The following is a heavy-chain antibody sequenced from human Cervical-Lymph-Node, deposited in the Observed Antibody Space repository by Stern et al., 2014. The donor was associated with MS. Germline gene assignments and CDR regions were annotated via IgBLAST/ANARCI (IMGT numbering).Heavy chain of an antibody. CDR1: GGTFNTNV. CDR2: IIPIFGTA. J-gene: IGHJ4*02. V-gene: IGHV1-69*01. D-gene: IGHD6-6*01. CDR3: ARAAYSTSSYNY. Sequence: VQLVQSGAEVKKPGSSVKVSCKASGGTFNTNVISWVRQAPGQGLEWMGGIIPIFGTALYAQKFKGRVTITANESTRAVYMELSSLRSEDTAVYYCARAAYSTSSYNYWGQGTLVIVSS.